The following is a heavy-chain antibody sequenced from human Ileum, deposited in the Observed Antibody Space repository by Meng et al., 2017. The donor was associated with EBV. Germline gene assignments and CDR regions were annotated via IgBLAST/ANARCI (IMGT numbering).Heavy chain of an antibody. CDR2: IYYSGTT. D-gene: IGHD6-19*01. CDR3: ARGYSSGWYYFDS. V-gene: IGHV4-39*01. CDR1: GVSIDRSSDN. J-gene: IGHJ4*02. Sequence: LRRQESGPGLVKPSETLSLTCIVSGVSIDRSSDNWGWIRQSPGKGLEWMGNIYYSGTTYYNPSLKSRVTISVDTSKNQFSLKLSSVTAADTAVYYCARGYSSGWYYFDSWGQGTLVTVSS.